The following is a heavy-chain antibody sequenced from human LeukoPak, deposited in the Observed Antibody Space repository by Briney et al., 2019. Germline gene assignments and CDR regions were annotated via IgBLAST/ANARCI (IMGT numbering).Heavy chain of an antibody. D-gene: IGHD5-24*01. CDR3: ARGGWLQVRAPDY. J-gene: IGHJ4*02. CDR1: GGSISSSSYY. Sequence: SETLSLTCTVSGGSISSSSYYWGWIRQPPGKGLEWIGSIYYSGSTYYNPSLKNRVTISVDTSKNQFSLKLSSVTAADTAVYYCARGGWLQVRAPDYWGQGTLVTVSS. CDR2: IYYSGST. V-gene: IGHV4-39*01.